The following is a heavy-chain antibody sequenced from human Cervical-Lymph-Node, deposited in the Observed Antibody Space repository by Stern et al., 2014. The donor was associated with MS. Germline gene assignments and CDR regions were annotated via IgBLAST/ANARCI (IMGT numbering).Heavy chain of an antibody. CDR3: ARISYYSDSGTWVGWFDP. CDR2: IFLNDEK. V-gene: IGHV2-26*01. CDR1: GFSLSNARMG. Sequence: QVTLRESGPVLVKPTETLTLTCTVSGFSLSNARMGVSWIRQTPGKALEWLAHIFLNDEKSYSTSLKSRLIISKDISKSQVVLIMTNMDPVDTATYYCARISYYSDSGTWVGWFDPWGQGTLVTVSS. D-gene: IGHD3-10*01. J-gene: IGHJ5*02.